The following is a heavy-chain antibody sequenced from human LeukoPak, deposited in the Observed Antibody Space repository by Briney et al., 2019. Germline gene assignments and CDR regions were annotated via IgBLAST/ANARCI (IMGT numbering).Heavy chain of an antibody. D-gene: IGHD3-10*01. Sequence: ASVKVSCKASGYTFTGYYMHWVRQAPGQGLEWMGWINPNSGGTNYAQKFQGRVTMTRDTSICTAYMELSRLRSDDTAVYYCARDRIASMVRVGPRASTDRKFDYWGQGTLVTVSS. CDR3: ARDRIASMVRVGPRASTDRKFDY. V-gene: IGHV1-2*02. CDR1: GYTFTGYY. J-gene: IGHJ4*02. CDR2: INPNSGGT.